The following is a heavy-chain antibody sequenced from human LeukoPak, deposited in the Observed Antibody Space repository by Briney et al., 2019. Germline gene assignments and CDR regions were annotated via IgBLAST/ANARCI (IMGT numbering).Heavy chain of an antibody. D-gene: IGHD5-12*01. V-gene: IGHV4-59*12. Sequence: SETLSLTCTVSGGSISTYYWSWIRQPPGKGLEWIGYIHYSGSTNYNPSLKSRVTMSVDTSKNQFSLKLSSMTAADTVVYYCARDRYSGYDNAFDIWGQGTMVTVSS. CDR1: GGSISTYY. J-gene: IGHJ3*02. CDR2: IHYSGST. CDR3: ARDRYSGYDNAFDI.